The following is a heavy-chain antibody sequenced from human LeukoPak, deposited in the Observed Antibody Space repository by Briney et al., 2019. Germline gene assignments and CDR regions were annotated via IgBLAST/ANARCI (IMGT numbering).Heavy chain of an antibody. CDR1: GFTYSDHG. CDR3: AREVTPYY. CDR2: ISSTSSDI. Sequence: GGSLRLSCTASGFTYSDHGMNWVRQAPGKGLEWISYISSTSSDIYYLDSVRGRFTISRDNAKNSLYLQMNSLRAEDTAVYYCAREVTPYYWGQGTLVTVSS. D-gene: IGHD2-15*01. V-gene: IGHV3-21*05. J-gene: IGHJ4*02.